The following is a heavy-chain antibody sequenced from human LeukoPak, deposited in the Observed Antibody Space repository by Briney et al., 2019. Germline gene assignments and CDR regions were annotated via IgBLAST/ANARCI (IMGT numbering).Heavy chain of an antibody. Sequence: GESLKISCKGSGYSFTSYWISWVRQMPGKGLEWMGRTDPSDSYTNHSPSFQGHVTISADKSISTAYLQWSSLKASDTAMYYCARISMVRGEYYYYGMDVWGKGTTVTVSS. D-gene: IGHD3-10*01. CDR1: GYSFTSYW. J-gene: IGHJ6*04. V-gene: IGHV5-10-1*01. CDR2: TDPSDSYT. CDR3: ARISMVRGEYYYYGMDV.